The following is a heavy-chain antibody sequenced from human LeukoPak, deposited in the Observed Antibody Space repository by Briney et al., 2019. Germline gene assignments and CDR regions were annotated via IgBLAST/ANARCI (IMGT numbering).Heavy chain of an antibody. D-gene: IGHD3-22*01. CDR1: SGSISSYD. CDR3: AKDHYYDSSGYSLVFDY. V-gene: IGHV4-4*07. CDR2: IYTSGSP. Sequence: SETLSLTCTVSSGSISSYDWSWIRQPAGKGLEWIGRIYTSGSPNYNPSLKSRVTMSVDTSKNQFSLKLSSVTAADTAVYYCAKDHYYDSSGYSLVFDYWGQGTLVTVSS. J-gene: IGHJ4*02.